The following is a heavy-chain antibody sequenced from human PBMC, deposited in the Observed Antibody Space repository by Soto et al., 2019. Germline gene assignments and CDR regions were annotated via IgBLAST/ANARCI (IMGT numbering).Heavy chain of an antibody. Sequence: QVQLVQSGAEVKKPGSSVKVSCKASGGTFSSYAISWVRQAPGQGLEWMGGIIPIFGTANYAQKFKGRVTITADESTSTAYMELSSLRSEDTAVEYCARDRSSGYSYGYGIGFWFDPWGQGTLVTVSS. J-gene: IGHJ5*02. CDR2: IIPIFGTA. V-gene: IGHV1-69*01. CDR1: GGTFSSYA. D-gene: IGHD5-18*01. CDR3: ARDRSSGYSYGYGIGFWFDP.